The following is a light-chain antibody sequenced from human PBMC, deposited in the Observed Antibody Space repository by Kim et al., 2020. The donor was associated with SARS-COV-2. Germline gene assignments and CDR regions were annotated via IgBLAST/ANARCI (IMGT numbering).Light chain of an antibody. V-gene: IGLV1-47*01. CDR3: AAWDDSLAGRV. CDR2: KNN. CDR1: SSNIGNNY. J-gene: IGLJ3*02. Sequence: GQRVTLSCSGSSSNIGNNYVSWYQHLPGTAPKLLIYKNNQRPSGVPDRFSGSKSGTSASLAISGLRSEDEGDYYCAAWDDSLAGRVFGGGTKVTVL.